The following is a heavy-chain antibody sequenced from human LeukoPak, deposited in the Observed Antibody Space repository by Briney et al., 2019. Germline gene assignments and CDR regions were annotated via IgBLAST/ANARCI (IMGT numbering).Heavy chain of an antibody. Sequence: GGSLRLSCAASGFTVSSNYMSWVRQAPGKGLEWVSVIYSGGSTYYADSVKGRFTISRDNSKNTLYLQMNSLRAEDTAVYYCARASITVVTPVSSYWGQGTLVTVSS. J-gene: IGHJ4*02. V-gene: IGHV3-66*01. CDR1: GFTVSSNY. D-gene: IGHD4-23*01. CDR3: ARASITVVTPVSSY. CDR2: IYSGGST.